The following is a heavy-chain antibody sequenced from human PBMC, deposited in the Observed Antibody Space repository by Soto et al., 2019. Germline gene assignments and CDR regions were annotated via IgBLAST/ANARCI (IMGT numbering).Heavy chain of an antibody. Sequence: ASVKVSCKASGYTFTSYDINWVRQAAGQGLEWMGWMNPNSGRTGYAQNFQGRITMTSNTSITTAYMELSSLRSDDTAVYYCARGHSTDNWLDPWGQGTLVTVS. CDR3: ARGHSTDNWLDP. D-gene: IGHD2-21*01. CDR1: GYTFTSYD. CDR2: MNPNSGRT. J-gene: IGHJ5*02. V-gene: IGHV1-8*01.